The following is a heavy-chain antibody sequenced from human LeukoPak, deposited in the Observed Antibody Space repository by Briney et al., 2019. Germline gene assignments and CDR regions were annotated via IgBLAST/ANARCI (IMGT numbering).Heavy chain of an antibody. CDR1: GDSVSSNSAA. D-gene: IGHD5-12*01. J-gene: IGHJ4*02. Sequence: SQTLSLTCAISGDSVSSNSAAWNWISQSPSKGLEWLGRTYYRSKWYNGYAVSVKSRIPINPDTSKNHFSLQLNSVTPEDTAIYYCARSGPSGYIDFWGQGTLVTVSS. V-gene: IGHV6-1*01. CDR2: TYYRSKWYN. CDR3: ARSGPSGYIDF.